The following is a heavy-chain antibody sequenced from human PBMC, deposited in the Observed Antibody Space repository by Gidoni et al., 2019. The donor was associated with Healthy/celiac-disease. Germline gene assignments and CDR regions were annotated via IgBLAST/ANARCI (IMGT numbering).Heavy chain of an antibody. D-gene: IGHD1-26*01. V-gene: IGHV4-34*01. CDR2: INHSGST. Sequence: VQLQQWGAGLLKPSETLSLTCAVYGGSFSGYSWSWIRQPPGKGLEWIGEINHSGSTNYHPSLKSRVTISVDTSKSQFSLKLSSVTAADTAVYYCARGRGREFDYWGQGTLVTVSS. J-gene: IGHJ4*02. CDR3: ARGRGREFDY. CDR1: GGSFSGYS.